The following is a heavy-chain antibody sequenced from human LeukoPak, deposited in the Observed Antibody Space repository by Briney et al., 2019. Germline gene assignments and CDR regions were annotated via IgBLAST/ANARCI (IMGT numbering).Heavy chain of an antibody. J-gene: IGHJ1*01. Sequence: ASVKVSCKASGYTFTGYYMHWVRQAPGQGLEWMGWINPNSGGTNYAQKFQGRVTMTEDTSTDTAYMELSSLRSEDTAVYYCATVDPPGHYYDTSAYGGYFHHWGQGTLVTVSS. CDR3: ATVDPPGHYYDTSAYGGYFHH. V-gene: IGHV1-2*02. CDR2: INPNSGGT. D-gene: IGHD3-22*01. CDR1: GYTFTGYY.